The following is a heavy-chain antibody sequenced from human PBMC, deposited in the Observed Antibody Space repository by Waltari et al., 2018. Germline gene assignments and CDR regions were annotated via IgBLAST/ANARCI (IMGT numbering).Heavy chain of an antibody. CDR2: TYTSGST. CDR1: GGSISNYY. D-gene: IGHD3-16*01. CDR3: AREEIEKWGTWFDP. J-gene: IGHJ5*02. Sequence: QVQLQESGPGLVKPSETLSLTCTVSGGSISNYYWSWIRQPAGKGLEWIGRTYTSGSTAYKPSRKSRVTMSLDTSKNQFSLKMTSVTAADTAVYYCAREEIEKWGTWFDPWGQGILVTVSS. V-gene: IGHV4-4*07.